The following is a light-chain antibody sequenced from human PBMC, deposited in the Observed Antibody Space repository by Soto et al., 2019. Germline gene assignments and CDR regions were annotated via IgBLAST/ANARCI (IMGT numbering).Light chain of an antibody. CDR1: SSDVGGYKF. Sequence: QSVLTQPASVSASPGQSITISCTGTSSDVGGYKFVSWYQHHPGKAPKLMIYEVNNRPSGVSNRFSGSKSGNTASLTISGLQPEDEADYYCSSYAGSSARVVFGGGTKVTVL. CDR2: EVN. J-gene: IGLJ2*01. V-gene: IGLV2-14*01. CDR3: SSYAGSSARVV.